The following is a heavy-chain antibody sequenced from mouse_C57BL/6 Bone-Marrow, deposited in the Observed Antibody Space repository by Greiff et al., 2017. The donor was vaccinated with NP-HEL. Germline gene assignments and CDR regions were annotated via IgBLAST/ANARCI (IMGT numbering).Heavy chain of an antibody. V-gene: IGHV1-15*01. Sequence: VKLVESGAELVRPGASVTLSCKASGYTFTDYEMHWVKQTPVHGLEWIGAIDPETGGTAYNQKFKGKAILTADKSSSTAYMELRSLTSEDSAVYYCTSDYYGSSYADYWGQGTTLTVSS. CDR1: GYTFTDYE. CDR3: TSDYYGSSYADY. D-gene: IGHD1-1*01. J-gene: IGHJ2*01. CDR2: IDPETGGT.